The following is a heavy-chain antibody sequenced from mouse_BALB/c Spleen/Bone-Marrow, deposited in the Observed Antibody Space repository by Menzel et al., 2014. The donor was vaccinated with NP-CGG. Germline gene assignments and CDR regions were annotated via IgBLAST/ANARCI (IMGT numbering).Heavy chain of an antibody. D-gene: IGHD2-14*01. CDR1: GYTFTSYW. J-gene: IGHJ2*01. CDR3: AIYYRYVCFDY. Sequence: VQLQQSGAELAKPGASVKMSCKASGYTFTSYWMHWVKQRPGQGLEWIGYINPSTTYSAYNQKFKDKATLTADKSSSTAYMQLSSLTSEDSAVYYCAIYYRYVCFDYWGQGTTLTVSS. CDR2: INPSTTYS. V-gene: IGHV1-7*01.